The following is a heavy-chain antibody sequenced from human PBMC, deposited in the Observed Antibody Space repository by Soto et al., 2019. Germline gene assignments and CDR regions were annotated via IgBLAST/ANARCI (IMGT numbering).Heavy chain of an antibody. CDR1: GFIFSSYA. Sequence: EVQVLESGGGLVQPGGSLRLSCAASGFIFSSYAMNWVRQAPGKGLEWVSGIGSTGVSTYYADSVKGRFTISRDNSKNMLYLHMDSLRAEDTAVYYCAKDPGVGAIHYFDYWGQGTLVTVSS. V-gene: IGHV3-23*01. CDR3: AKDPGVGAIHYFDY. D-gene: IGHD2-2*02. J-gene: IGHJ4*02. CDR2: IGSTGVST.